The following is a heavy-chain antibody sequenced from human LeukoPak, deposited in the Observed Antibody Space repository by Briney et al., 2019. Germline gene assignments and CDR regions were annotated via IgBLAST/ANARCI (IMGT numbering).Heavy chain of an antibody. D-gene: IGHD1-20*01. CDR2: ISGSGGRT. J-gene: IGHJ4*02. CDR3: ARLTGTTRSYYFDY. V-gene: IGHV3-23*01. CDR1: GFTFGSYA. Sequence: GGSLRLSCAASGFTFGSYAMNWVRQAPGKGLEWVSTISGSGGRTYYADSVKGRFTISRDNAKNSLYLQMNSLRDEDTAVYYCARLTGTTRSYYFDYWGQGTLVTVSS.